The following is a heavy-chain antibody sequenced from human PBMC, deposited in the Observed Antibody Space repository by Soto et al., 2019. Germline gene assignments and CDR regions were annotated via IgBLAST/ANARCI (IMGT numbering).Heavy chain of an antibody. J-gene: IGHJ4*02. D-gene: IGHD6-19*01. CDR1: GIEFSNYS. CDR3: AKDGNWLDVYRDL. CDR2: SSASGRSR. V-gene: IGHV3-23*01. Sequence: LSLSCVASGIEFSNYSMSWVRQAPGKGLEWVSISSASGRSRYHADSVKGRFTISRDNSKNTLYLHMTNLRAEDTAVYYCAKDGNWLDVYRDLRGQGTQVTVS.